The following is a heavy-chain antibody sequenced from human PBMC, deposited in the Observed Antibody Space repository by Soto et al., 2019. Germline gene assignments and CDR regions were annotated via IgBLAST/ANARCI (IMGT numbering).Heavy chain of an antibody. CDR1: GYTFTGYY. D-gene: IGHD6-19*01. CDR2: INPNSGGT. V-gene: IGHV1-2*04. Sequence: GASVKVSCKASGYTFTGYYMHWVRQAPGQGLEWMGWINPNSGGTNYAQKFQGWVTMTRDTSISTACMELSRLRSDDTAVYYCARGGRVAANKRQLVDYWGQGTLVTVSS. J-gene: IGHJ4*02. CDR3: ARGGRVAANKRQLVDY.